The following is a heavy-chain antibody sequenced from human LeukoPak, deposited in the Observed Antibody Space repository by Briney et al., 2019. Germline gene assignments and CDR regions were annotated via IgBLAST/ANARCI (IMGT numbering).Heavy chain of an antibody. J-gene: IGHJ4*02. D-gene: IGHD3-9*01. Sequence: SETLSLTCTVSGGSISSYYWSWIRQPPGKGLEWIGYIYYSGSTNYNPSPKSRVTISVDTSKNQFSLKLSSVTAADTAVYYCARVDILTGYYAFDYWGQGTLVTVSS. CDR3: ARVDILTGYYAFDY. V-gene: IGHV4-59*01. CDR1: GGSISSYY. CDR2: IYYSGST.